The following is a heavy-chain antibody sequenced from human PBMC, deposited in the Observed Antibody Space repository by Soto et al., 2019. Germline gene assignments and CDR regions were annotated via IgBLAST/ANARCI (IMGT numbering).Heavy chain of an antibody. CDR1: GFTFSSYA. Sequence: EVQLLESGGGLVQPGGSLRLSCSASGFTFSSYAMSWVRQAPGKGLEWVSAISGSGGTTYYADSGKGRCTFYRDNSKNTLYLQMNSLRAEDTAVYYCAKTANGWFSAFDIWGQGTMVTVSS. CDR2: ISGSGGTT. J-gene: IGHJ3*02. V-gene: IGHV3-23*01. D-gene: IGHD6-19*01. CDR3: AKTANGWFSAFDI.